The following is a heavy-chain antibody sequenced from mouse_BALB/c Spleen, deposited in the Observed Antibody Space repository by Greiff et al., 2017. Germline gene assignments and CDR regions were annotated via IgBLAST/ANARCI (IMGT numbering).Heavy chain of an antibody. D-gene: IGHD1-1*01. J-gene: IGHJ4*01. Sequence: QVQLQQSGAELAKPGASVKMSCKASGYTFTSYWMHWVKQRPGQGLEWIGYINPSTGYTEYNQKFEDKATLTADKSSSTAYMQLSSLTSEDSAVYYCARGDYYGSSYYAMDYWGQGTSVTVSS. V-gene: IGHV1-7*01. CDR3: ARGDYYGSSYYAMDY. CDR2: INPSTGYT. CDR1: GYTFTSYW.